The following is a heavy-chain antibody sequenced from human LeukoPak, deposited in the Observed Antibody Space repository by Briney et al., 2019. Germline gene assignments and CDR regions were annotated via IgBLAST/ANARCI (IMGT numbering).Heavy chain of an antibody. J-gene: IGHJ5*02. CDR3: ARDRGHSSSWYDYNWFDP. CDR1: GFTFIDYY. Sequence: GGSLRLSCAASGFTFIDYYMSWIRQAPGKGLEWVSYISSSGNTIYYADSVKGRFTISRDNAKNSLYLQMNSLRSDDTAVYYCARDRGHSSSWYDYNWFDPWGQGTLVTVSS. D-gene: IGHD6-13*01. CDR2: ISSSGNTI. V-gene: IGHV3-11*01.